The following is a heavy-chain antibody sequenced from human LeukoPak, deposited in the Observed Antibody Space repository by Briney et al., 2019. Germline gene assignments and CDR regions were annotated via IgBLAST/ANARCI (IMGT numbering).Heavy chain of an antibody. Sequence: SVKVSCKASGFTFSSSAMQWVRQARGQRLEWIGWIVVGSGNTNYAQKFQERVTFTRDMSTSTAYMELSSLRSEDTAVYYCAAVPGYSGYNYENGYYGMDVWGQGTTVTVSS. J-gene: IGHJ6*02. V-gene: IGHV1-58*02. CDR2: IVVGSGNT. CDR3: AAVPGYSGYNYENGYYGMDV. CDR1: GFTFSSSA. D-gene: IGHD5-12*01.